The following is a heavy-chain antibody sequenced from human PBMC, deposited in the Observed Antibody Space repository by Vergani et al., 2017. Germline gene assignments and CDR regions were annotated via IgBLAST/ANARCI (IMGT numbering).Heavy chain of an antibody. CDR3: ARDAFVGAYFDY. V-gene: IGHV3-33*01. CDR2: IWYDGSNK. Sequence: QVQLVESGGGVVQPGRSLRLSCAASGFTFSSYCMHWVRQAPGKGLEWVAVIWYDGSNKYYADSVKGRFTISRDKSKNTLYLQMNSLRAEDTAVYYCARDAFVGAYFDYWGQGTLVTVSS. J-gene: IGHJ4*02. CDR1: GFTFSSYC. D-gene: IGHD1-26*01.